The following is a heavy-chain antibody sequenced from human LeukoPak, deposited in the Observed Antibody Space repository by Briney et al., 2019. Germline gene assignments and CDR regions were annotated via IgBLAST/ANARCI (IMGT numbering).Heavy chain of an antibody. D-gene: IGHD3-22*01. V-gene: IGHV4-59*12. CDR3: ARARRGIVVTISAFDI. J-gene: IGHJ3*02. CDR1: GGSFSGYY. CDR2: IYYSGST. Sequence: SETLSLTCAVYGGSFSGYYWSWIRQPPGKGLEWIGYIYYSGSTYYNPSLKSRVTISVDTSKNQFSLKLSSVTAADTAVYYCARARRGIVVTISAFDIWGQGTMVTVSS.